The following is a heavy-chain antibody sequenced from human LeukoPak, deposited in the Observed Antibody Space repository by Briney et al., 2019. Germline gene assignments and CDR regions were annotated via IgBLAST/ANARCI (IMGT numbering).Heavy chain of an antibody. CDR3: AGDEGWTFDI. CDR2: IKQDGSVI. J-gene: IGHJ3*02. CDR1: GFSFSTHW. V-gene: IGHV3-7*01. Sequence: GGSLRLSCAASGFSFSTHWVSWFRQAPGKGLEWVALIKQDGSVIHYVDSVKGRFTISRDNAKNSLSLQMNSLRADDTAVYYCAGDEGWTFDIWGQGTKVTVSS. D-gene: IGHD5-24*01.